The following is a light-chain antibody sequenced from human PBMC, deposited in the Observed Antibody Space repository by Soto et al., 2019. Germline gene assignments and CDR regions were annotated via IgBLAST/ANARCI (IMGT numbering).Light chain of an antibody. CDR1: QSISSY. CDR3: HQSYSKRD. Sequence: DIQMPQSPSSLSASVVDRVNLTCWARQSISSYLNWFQQKPRKTHQLLIYATSPLQSGVTSRFSGSGSGTDFTRTISSLQPEDFATYYRHQSYSKRDFGQGTKV. J-gene: IGKJ1*01. CDR2: ATS. V-gene: IGKV1-39*01.